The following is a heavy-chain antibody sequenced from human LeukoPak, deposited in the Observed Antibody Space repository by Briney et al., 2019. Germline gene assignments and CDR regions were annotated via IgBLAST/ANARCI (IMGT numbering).Heavy chain of an antibody. CDR2: IHSGGNT. CDR3: APYCYDSSGY. V-gene: IGHV3-53*01. Sequence: PGGSLRLSCAVSGFTVSSNYMSWVRQAPGKGLEWVSMIHSGGNTYYADSVKGRFTISRDTSKNTLNLQMNSLRLEDTAVYYCAPYCYDSSGYWGQGTLVTVSS. D-gene: IGHD3-22*01. CDR1: GFTVSSNY. J-gene: IGHJ4*02.